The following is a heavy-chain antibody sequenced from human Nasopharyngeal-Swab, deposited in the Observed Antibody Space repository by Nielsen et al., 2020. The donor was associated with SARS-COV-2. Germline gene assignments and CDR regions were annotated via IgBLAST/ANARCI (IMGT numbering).Heavy chain of an antibody. V-gene: IGHV3-7*01. Sequence: GGSLRLSCAAAGFSFSSYWMNWVRQAPGKGLEWVANIKQDGSEKYYVDSVKGRFTVSRDNAKKSLYLQMSSLRGEDTAVYYCAKGSMIRGEIDYWGQGTLVTVSS. CDR3: AKGSMIRGEIDY. J-gene: IGHJ4*02. CDR1: GFSFSSYW. D-gene: IGHD3-10*01. CDR2: IKQDGSEK.